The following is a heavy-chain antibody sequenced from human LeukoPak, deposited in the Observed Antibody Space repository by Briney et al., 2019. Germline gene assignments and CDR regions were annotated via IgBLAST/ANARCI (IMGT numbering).Heavy chain of an antibody. CDR2: IYYSGST. D-gene: IGHD5-12*01. Sequence: SETLSLTCTVSGASVSGSAYYWGWIRQPPGKGLEWIGNIYYSGSTYYNESLESRVTISIDTSKNQFSLKLNSVTAADTAMYYRGKSWGYGPIDHRGQGTLVTVSS. V-gene: IGHV4-39*01. CDR1: GASVSGSAYY. CDR3: GKSWGYGPIDH. J-gene: IGHJ4*02.